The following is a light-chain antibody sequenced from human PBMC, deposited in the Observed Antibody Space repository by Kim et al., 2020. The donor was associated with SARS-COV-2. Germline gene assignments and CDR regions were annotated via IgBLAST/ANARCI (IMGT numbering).Light chain of an antibody. V-gene: IGKV1-NL1*01. CDR1: QDISNS. Sequence: CRASQDISNSLAWYHQKPGKAPILLLSATSTLERGVPSRFSGSGSGTTYTLTISNLQPEDFATYYCQQYYSHPLTFGGGTKVAI. CDR3: QQYYSHPLT. CDR2: ATS. J-gene: IGKJ4*01.